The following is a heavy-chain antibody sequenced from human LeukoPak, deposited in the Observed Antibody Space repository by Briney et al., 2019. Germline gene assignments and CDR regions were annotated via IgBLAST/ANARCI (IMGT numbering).Heavy chain of an antibody. D-gene: IGHD3-3*01. Sequence: ASVKVSCKASGYTFTGYYVHWVRQAPGQGLEWMGRINPNSGGTNYAQKFQGRVTMPRDTSISTAYMELSRLRSDDTAVYYCARAYYDFWSDLRGYWGQGTLVTVSS. CDR2: INPNSGGT. CDR1: GYTFTGYY. J-gene: IGHJ4*02. V-gene: IGHV1-2*06. CDR3: ARAYYDFWSDLRGY.